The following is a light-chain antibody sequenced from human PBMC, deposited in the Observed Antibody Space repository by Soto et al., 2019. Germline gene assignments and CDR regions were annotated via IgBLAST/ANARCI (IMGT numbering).Light chain of an antibody. J-gene: IGKJ1*01. CDR3: QQSYSTPRT. CDR2: AAS. Sequence: DIQMTQSPSSLSVSVGDRVTITCRASQRISSYLNWYQQKPGKAPKLLIYAASSLQSGVPSRFSGSGSGTDFTLTISSLQPEDFATYYCQQSYSTPRTFGQGTKVDIK. CDR1: QRISSY. V-gene: IGKV1-39*01.